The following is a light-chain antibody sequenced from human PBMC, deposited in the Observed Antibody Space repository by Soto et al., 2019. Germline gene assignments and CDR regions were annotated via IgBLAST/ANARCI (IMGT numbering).Light chain of an antibody. CDR3: QQYGRAPRT. V-gene: IGKV3-20*01. CDR1: QSVNNNY. CDR2: GAS. J-gene: IGKJ1*01. Sequence: ETVLTQSPGTLSLSPGERATLSCRASQSVNNNYLAWYQQKAGQAPRLLIYGASSRATGISDRFRGSGSGTDFTLTISRLEPEDFAVYYCQQYGRAPRTFGRGTKVEIK.